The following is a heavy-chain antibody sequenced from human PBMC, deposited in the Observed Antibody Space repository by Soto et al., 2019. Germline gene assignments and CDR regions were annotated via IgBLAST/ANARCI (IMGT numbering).Heavy chain of an antibody. V-gene: IGHV4-61*01. J-gene: IGHJ5*02. D-gene: IGHD1-26*01. CDR3: ARDMGVLKFDP. CDR2: IYYSGST. Sequence: SETLSLTCTVSGGSVSRGSYYWSWIRQPPGKGLEWIGYIYYSGSTNYNPSLKSRVTISVDTSKNQFSLTLSSVTAADTAVYYWARDMGVLKFDPWGQGTLVTVSS. CDR1: GGSVSRGSYY.